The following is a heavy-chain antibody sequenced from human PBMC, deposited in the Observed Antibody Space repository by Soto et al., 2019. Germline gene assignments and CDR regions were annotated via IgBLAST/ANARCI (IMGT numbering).Heavy chain of an antibody. CDR3: ARGFYLGPSGSYLDF. J-gene: IGHJ4*02. V-gene: IGHV4-39*01. D-gene: IGHD3-22*01. CDR1: GDSIRNRNYY. Sequence: QSQLQESGPGLVKPSESLSLSCSVSGDSIRNRNYYWAWIRQPPGKGLEWIVSRYDDASTFYNPSLKRRVTIIIDTTKKQLSLKVTSVTAADTAVYYCARGFYLGPSGSYLDFWGQGTLVTVSS. CDR2: RYDDAST.